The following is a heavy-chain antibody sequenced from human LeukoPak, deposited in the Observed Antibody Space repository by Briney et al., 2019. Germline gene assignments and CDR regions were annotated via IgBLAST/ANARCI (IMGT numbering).Heavy chain of an antibody. CDR2: IYPGDSDT. J-gene: IGHJ4*02. Sequence: GESLKISCKGSGYSFTSYWIGWVRQMPGKGLEWMGIIYPGDSDTRYSPSFQGQVTVSADKSINTAYLQWSSLKASDTATYYCARHPAGVVDYFDYWGQGTLVTVSS. CDR1: GYSFTSYW. D-gene: IGHD2-15*01. V-gene: IGHV5-51*01. CDR3: ARHPAGVVDYFDY.